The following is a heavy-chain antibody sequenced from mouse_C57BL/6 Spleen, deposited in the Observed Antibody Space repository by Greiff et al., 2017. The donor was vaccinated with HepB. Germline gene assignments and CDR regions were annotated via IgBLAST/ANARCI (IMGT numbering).Heavy chain of an antibody. Sequence: EVKLMESGGGLVQSGRSLRLSCATSGFTFSDFYMEWVRQAPGKGLEWIAASRNKANDYTTEYSASVKGRFIVSRDTSQSILYLQMNALRAEDTAIYYCARGIYYGYDGRSWGTGTTVTVSS. J-gene: IGHJ1*03. D-gene: IGHD2-2*01. V-gene: IGHV7-1*01. CDR3: ARGIYYGYDGRS. CDR2: SRNKANDYTT. CDR1: GFTFSDFY.